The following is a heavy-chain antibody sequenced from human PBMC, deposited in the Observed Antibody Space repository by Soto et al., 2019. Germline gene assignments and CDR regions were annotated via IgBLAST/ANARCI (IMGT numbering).Heavy chain of an antibody. J-gene: IGHJ2*01. CDR2: IYHSGST. CDR3: ARGDGGNSHWYFGL. V-gene: IGHV4-4*02. Sequence: QVQLQESGPGLVKPSGTLSLTCAVSGGSISSNNWWSWVRQPPGKALEWIAEIYHSGSTNYNPSFNSQVTISVDKSKNQFSLEVNSVTAADTAVYYCARGDGGNSHWYFGLWGRGTLVTVSS. CDR1: GGSISSNNW. D-gene: IGHD2-21*02.